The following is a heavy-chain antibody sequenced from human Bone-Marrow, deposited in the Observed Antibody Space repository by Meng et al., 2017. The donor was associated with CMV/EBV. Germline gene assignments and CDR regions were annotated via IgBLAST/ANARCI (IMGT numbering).Heavy chain of an antibody. Sequence: GGSLRLSCAASGFTFSTSAMSWVRQAPGKGLEWVSVIYNGGSETYYADSVQGRFTISRDDSKNTLFLHMNSLRAEDTAVYYCARHRGLPTWGQGALVTISS. V-gene: IGHV3-23*03. CDR2: IYNGGSET. CDR1: GFTFSTSA. CDR3: ARHRGLPT. D-gene: IGHD3-10*01. J-gene: IGHJ4*02.